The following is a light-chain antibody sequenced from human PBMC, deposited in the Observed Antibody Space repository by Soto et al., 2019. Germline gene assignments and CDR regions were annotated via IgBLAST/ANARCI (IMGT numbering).Light chain of an antibody. CDR2: HNN. V-gene: IGLV1-44*01. J-gene: IGLJ2*01. CDR3: AAWDDSLNAVV. Sequence: QSVLTQPPSASGTPGQRVTISCSGSNSNVGSNTVDWYQQLPGTAPKLLIYHNNQRPSGVPDRLSGSKSGTSASLAISGLQSEDEADYYCAAWDDSLNAVVFGGGTKVTV. CDR1: NSNVGSNT.